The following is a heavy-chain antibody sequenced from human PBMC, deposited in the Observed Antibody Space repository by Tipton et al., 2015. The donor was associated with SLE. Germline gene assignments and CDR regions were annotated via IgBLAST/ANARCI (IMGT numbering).Heavy chain of an antibody. CDR1: GFTFSSYG. V-gene: IGHV3-30*02. CDR3: ATDYCYGPDS. Sequence: SLRLSCAASGFTFSSYGMHWVRQAPGKGLEWVAFIRYDGSNTYYADSVKGRFTISRDNSKNTLYLQMNSLRAEDTAVYYCATDYCYGPDSWGQGTLVTVSS. CDR2: IRYDGSNT. J-gene: IGHJ4*02. D-gene: IGHD5-18*01.